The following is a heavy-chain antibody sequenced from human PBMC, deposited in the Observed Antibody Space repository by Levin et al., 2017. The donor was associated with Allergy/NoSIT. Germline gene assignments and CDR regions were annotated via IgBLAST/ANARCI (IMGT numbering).Heavy chain of an antibody. Sequence: ASVKVSCKASGYTFTGYFIHWVRQAPGQGLDWVGWINPNSGDANYAQNFQGRVTMTSDSSISTAYMELNGLRSDDTAVYYCARVIEGYCSIASWSHHRYYAMDVWGQGTAVTVSS. D-gene: IGHD2-2*01. CDR2: INPNSGDA. V-gene: IGHV1-2*02. J-gene: IGHJ6*02. CDR3: ARVIEGYCSIASWSHHRYYAMDV. CDR1: GYTFTGYF.